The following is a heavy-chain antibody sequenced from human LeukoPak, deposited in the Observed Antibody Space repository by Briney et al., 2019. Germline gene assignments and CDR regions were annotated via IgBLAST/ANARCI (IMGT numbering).Heavy chain of an antibody. V-gene: IGHV3-48*03. CDR1: GFTFSGYE. Sequence: GGSLRLSCAGSGFTFSGYEMNWVRQAPGKGLEWLSYVSTTGDIRHYADSVTGRFTISRDNAENALHLQMNSLRVEDTAIYYCARYSRWGTGNWYFDLWGRGTLVTVSS. J-gene: IGHJ2*01. CDR2: VSTTGDIR. CDR3: ARYSRWGTGNWYFDL. D-gene: IGHD6-6*01.